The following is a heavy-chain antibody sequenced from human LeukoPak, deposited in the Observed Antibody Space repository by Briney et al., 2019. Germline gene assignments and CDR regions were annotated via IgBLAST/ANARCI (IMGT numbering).Heavy chain of an antibody. CDR3: ATGRAALLFDY. J-gene: IGHJ4*02. Sequence: GGSLRLSCAASGFTFNTHWMIWVRQAPGKGLEWVANVKQDGSEKYYVPAVRGRFTISRDNADNSMYLQMHSLSAEDTAVYYCATGRAALLFDYWGQGTLVTVSS. CDR1: GFTFNTHW. CDR2: VKQDGSEK. V-gene: IGHV3-7*01. D-gene: IGHD6-6*01.